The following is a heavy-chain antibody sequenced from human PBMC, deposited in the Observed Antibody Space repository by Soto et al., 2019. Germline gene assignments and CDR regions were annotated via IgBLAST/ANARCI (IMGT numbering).Heavy chain of an antibody. V-gene: IGHV4-4*02. D-gene: IGHD2-2*01. J-gene: IGHJ4*02. Sequence: QVQLQESGPGLVKPSMTLSLTCAVSGSSISSRNWWSWARQPPGKGLEWVGEIYHSGSTNYNSSLTTRVTTSVDKSKNQFSLRLNSVTAADTAVYYCASLNWSSTTCYSDYWGQGTLVIVSS. CDR2: IYHSGST. CDR1: GSSISSRNW. CDR3: ASLNWSSTTCYSDY.